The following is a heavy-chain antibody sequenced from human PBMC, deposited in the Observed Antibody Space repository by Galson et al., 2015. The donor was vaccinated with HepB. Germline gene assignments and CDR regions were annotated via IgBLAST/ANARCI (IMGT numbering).Heavy chain of an antibody. V-gene: IGHV4-59*01. CDR3: AKGGDSGILVHASDI. D-gene: IGHD2-21*02. CDR2: TYYTGNI. J-gene: IGHJ3*02. Sequence: SETLSLTCTVSGGSLTSSYWSWIRQPPGKGLEWIGFTYYTGNIHYNPSLSSRVTISIGTSKNQFSLRLTSVTAADTAVYYCAKGGDSGILVHASDIWGQGTMVAVSS. CDR1: GGSLTSSY.